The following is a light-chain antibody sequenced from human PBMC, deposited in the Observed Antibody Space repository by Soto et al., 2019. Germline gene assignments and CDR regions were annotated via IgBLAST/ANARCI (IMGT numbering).Light chain of an antibody. J-gene: IGLJ1*01. CDR3: AAWDHRLSGYV. Sequence: QSVLTQPPSASGTPGQRVTISCSGSSSNIGSNYVYWYQQLPGTAPKLLIYRNNQRPSGVPDRFSGSKSGTSASLAISGLRSEDEADYYSAAWDHRLSGYVFGTVTKLTVL. CDR2: RNN. V-gene: IGLV1-47*01. CDR1: SSNIGSNY.